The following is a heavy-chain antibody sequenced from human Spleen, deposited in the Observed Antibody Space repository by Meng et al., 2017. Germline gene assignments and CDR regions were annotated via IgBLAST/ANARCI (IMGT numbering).Heavy chain of an antibody. CDR3: ARATSILSWFDP. CDR1: GGSISSYY. J-gene: IGHJ5*02. V-gene: IGHV4-59*01. D-gene: IGHD2/OR15-2a*01. CDR2: IYYTGNT. Sequence: GSLRLSCAVNGGSISSYYWSWIRQPPGKGLEWIAYIYYTGNTNSNPSLKSRVTISVDTSNNQFSLKLSSVTAADTAVYYCARATSILSWFDPWGQGTLVTVSS.